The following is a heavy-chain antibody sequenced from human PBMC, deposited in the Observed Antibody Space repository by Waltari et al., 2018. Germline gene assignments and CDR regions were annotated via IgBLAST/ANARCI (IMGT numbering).Heavy chain of an antibody. J-gene: IGHJ4*02. CDR2: INSDGSTT. Sequence: EVQLVESGGGLVQPGGSLRVSCTTSGFTFNNYWMHWVRQTPGRGLVCVSRINSDGSTTTYADSLRGRFTISRDNARNTLYLQMNSLRADDTAVYYCARGDTVVVVPAPTLDYWGQGTLVTVSS. D-gene: IGHD2-15*01. CDR3: ARGDTVVVVPAPTLDY. CDR1: GFTFNNYW. V-gene: IGHV3-74*01.